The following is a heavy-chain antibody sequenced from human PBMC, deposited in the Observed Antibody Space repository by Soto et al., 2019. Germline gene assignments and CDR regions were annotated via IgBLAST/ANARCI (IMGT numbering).Heavy chain of an antibody. CDR2: IYYSGNT. J-gene: IGHJ4*02. CDR1: GVYISDTSYY. D-gene: IGHD4-17*01. CDR3: ASDTGVYFCARRIYGANDY. Sequence: ETQSLTCTVSGVYISDTSYYWVWIRRPPGNSLEWIWSIYYSGNTYYNPSLKSRLTMSVDSSKNQFSLNMASVTAYLQWSGLKASDTGVYFCARRIYGANDYWGQGTQVTVAS. V-gene: IGHV4-39*01.